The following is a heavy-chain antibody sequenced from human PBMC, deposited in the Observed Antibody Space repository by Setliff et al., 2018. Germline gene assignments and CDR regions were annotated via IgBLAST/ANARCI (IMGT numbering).Heavy chain of an antibody. CDR3: SRYSTVTTSFAN. D-gene: IGHD4-17*01. CDR1: GFTFSSYA. J-gene: IGHJ4*02. Sequence: GGSLRLSCAASGFTFSSYAMSWVRQAPGKGLEWVSAISGSGGSTYYADSVKGRFTISRDDSKNTAYLQMNSLKTEDTAVYYCSRYSTVTTSFANWGQGTLVTVSS. CDR2: ISGSGGST. V-gene: IGHV3-23*01.